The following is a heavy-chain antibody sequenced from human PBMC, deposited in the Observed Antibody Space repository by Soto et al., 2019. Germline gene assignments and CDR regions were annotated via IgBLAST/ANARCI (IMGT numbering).Heavy chain of an antibody. CDR2: ISGSGGST. CDR3: AYYHFPWLVGPAIDY. CDR1: GFTFSSYA. V-gene: IGHV3-23*01. D-gene: IGHD6-6*01. J-gene: IGHJ4*02. Sequence: GGSLRLSCAASGFTFSSYAMSWVRQAPGKGLEWVSAISGSGGSTYYADSVKGRFTISRDNSKNTLYLQMNSLRAEDTAVYYCAYYHFPWLVGPAIDYLGQATLVTVSS.